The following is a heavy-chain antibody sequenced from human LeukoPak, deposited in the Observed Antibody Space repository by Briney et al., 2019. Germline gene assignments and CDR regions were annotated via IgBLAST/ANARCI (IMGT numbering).Heavy chain of an antibody. V-gene: IGHV5-51*01. Sequence: GQSLKISCKGSGYSFTSYSIGWVRQMPGKGLEWMGIIYPGDSDTRYSPSFQGQVTISADKSISTAYLQWSSLNASDTAMYYCAATGDPDYFDYWGQGTLVTVSS. CDR2: IYPGDSDT. J-gene: IGHJ4*02. CDR3: AATGDPDYFDY. CDR1: GYSFTSYS. D-gene: IGHD7-27*01.